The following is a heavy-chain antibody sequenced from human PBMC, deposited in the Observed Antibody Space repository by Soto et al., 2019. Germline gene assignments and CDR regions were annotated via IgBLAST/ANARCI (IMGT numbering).Heavy chain of an antibody. CDR3: ARLVTTTELKPYYFDY. CDR1: GGSISSYY. CDR2: IYYSGST. Sequence: SETLSLTCTVSGGSISSYYWSWIRQPPGKGLEWIGYIYYSGSTNYNPSLKSRVTISVDTSKNQFSLKLSSVTAADTAVYYCARLVTTTELKPYYFDYWGQGTLVTVSS. J-gene: IGHJ4*02. D-gene: IGHD4-17*01. V-gene: IGHV4-59*01.